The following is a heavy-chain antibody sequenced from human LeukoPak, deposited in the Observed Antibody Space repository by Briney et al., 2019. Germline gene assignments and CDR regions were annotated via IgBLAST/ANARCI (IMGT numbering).Heavy chain of an antibody. V-gene: IGHV5-51*01. CDR2: IYPGDSDT. D-gene: IGHD2-2*01. CDR3: ARPRRFCSSTTWAYFDY. J-gene: IGHJ4*02. CDR1: GYSFTTYW. Sequence: GESLKISCKGSGYSFTTYWSGWVRQMPGKGLEGMGIIYPGDSDTRYSPSFQGQVTISADKSISTAYLQSSSLTASDTAIYYCARPRRFCSSTTWAYFDYWGQGTLVTVSS.